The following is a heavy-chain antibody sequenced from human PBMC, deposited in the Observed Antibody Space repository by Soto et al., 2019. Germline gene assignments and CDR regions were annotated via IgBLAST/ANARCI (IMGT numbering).Heavy chain of an antibody. V-gene: IGHV1-69*08. D-gene: IGHD5-12*01. J-gene: IGHJ4*02. CDR2: IIPILGIA. CDR3: ARDSPYSGYDYGY. Sequence: QVQLVQSGAEVKKPGSSVKVSCKASGGTFSSYTIIWVRQAPGQGLEWMGRIIPILGIANYAQKFQGRVTITADKSTSTAYMELSSLRSEDTAVYYCARDSPYSGYDYGYWGQGTLVTVSS. CDR1: GGTFSSYT.